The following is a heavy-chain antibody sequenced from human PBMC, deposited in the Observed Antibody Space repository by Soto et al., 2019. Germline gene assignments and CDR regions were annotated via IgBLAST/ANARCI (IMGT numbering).Heavy chain of an antibody. CDR3: ARVEIRGYCTNGVCSPDPDAYDI. J-gene: IGHJ3*02. D-gene: IGHD2-8*01. Sequence: SETLSLTCTVSGGSVSSGSYYWSWIRQPPGKGLEWIGYIYYSGSTNYNPSLKSRVTISVDTSKNQFSLKLSSVTAADTAVYYCARVEIRGYCTNGVCSPDPDAYDIWGQGTMVTVSS. CDR2: IYYSGST. CDR1: GGSVSSGSYY. V-gene: IGHV4-61*01.